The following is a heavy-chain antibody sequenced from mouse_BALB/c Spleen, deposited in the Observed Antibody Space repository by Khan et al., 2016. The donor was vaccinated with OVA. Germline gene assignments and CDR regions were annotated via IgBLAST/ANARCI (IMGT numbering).Heavy chain of an antibody. CDR1: GYTFSDYI. CDR3: ARSGSGSVAE. CDR2: IYPGTNST. D-gene: IGHD1-1*01. J-gene: IGHJ2*01. V-gene: IGHV1-77*01. Sequence: QVQLQQSGPVLVKPGASVKMSCKASGYTFSDYIINWVRQRTGQGLEWIGQIYPGTNSTYYNEKFKGKATLTADKSSNTAYMQLRSLTSEDSAVNIWARSGSGSVAEWGQGTTLTVSS.